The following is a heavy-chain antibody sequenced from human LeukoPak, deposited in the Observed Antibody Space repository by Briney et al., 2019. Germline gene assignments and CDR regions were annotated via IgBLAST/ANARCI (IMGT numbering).Heavy chain of an antibody. D-gene: IGHD5-18*01. CDR2: IYYSGST. V-gene: IGHV4-59*08. Sequence: SETRTFTCTVSGGSISSYYWSWIRQPPGKGLEWIGYIYYSGSTNYNPSLKSRVTISVDTSKNQFSLKLSSVTAADTAVYYCARHWDTAIVFRLWGQGKMVTVSS. J-gene: IGHJ3*01. CDR1: GGSISSYY. CDR3: ARHWDTAIVFRL.